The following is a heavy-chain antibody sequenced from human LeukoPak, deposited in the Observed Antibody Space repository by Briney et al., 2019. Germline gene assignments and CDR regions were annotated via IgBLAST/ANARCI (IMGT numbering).Heavy chain of an antibody. D-gene: IGHD3-22*01. Sequence: SETLSLTCTVSGGSISSSSYYWGWIRQPPGKGLEGIGSIYYSGSTYYNPSLKSRVTISVDTSKNQFSLKLSSVTAADTAVYYCARRNFLYYDSSGYLYYFDYWGQGTLVTVSS. CDR1: GGSISSSSYY. CDR2: IYYSGST. CDR3: ARRNFLYYDSSGYLYYFDY. V-gene: IGHV4-39*01. J-gene: IGHJ4*02.